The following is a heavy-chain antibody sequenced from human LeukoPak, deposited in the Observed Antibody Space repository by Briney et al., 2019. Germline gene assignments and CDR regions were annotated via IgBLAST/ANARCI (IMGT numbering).Heavy chain of an antibody. CDR1: GFTFTSSG. CDR2: IVVGSGNT. D-gene: IGHD3-22*01. Sequence: SVKVSCKASGFTFTSSGMQWVRQARGQRLECIGYIVVGSGNTNYAQKFQERVTITRDMSTSTAYMELSSLRSEDTAVYYCAAEGSYYYDSNGYSNWFDPRGQGTLVTVSS. V-gene: IGHV1-58*02. J-gene: IGHJ5*02. CDR3: AAEGSYYYDSNGYSNWFDP.